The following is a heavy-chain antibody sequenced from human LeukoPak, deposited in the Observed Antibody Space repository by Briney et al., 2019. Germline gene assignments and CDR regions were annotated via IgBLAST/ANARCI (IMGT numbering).Heavy chain of an antibody. J-gene: IGHJ4*02. CDR3: ARVPAGIAAAAPNGDY. CDR1: GYTFTGYY. D-gene: IGHD6-13*01. V-gene: IGHV1-2*02. Sequence: ASVKVSCKASGYTFTGYYMYWVRQAPGQGLEWMGWINPNSGGTNYAQKFQGRVTMTRDTSISTAYMELSRLRSDDTAVYYCARVPAGIAAAAPNGDYWGQGTLVTVSS. CDR2: INPNSGGT.